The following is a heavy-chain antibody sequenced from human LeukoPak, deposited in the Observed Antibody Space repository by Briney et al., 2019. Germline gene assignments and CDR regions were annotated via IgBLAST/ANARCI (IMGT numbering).Heavy chain of an antibody. CDR2: VYLSGTT. Sequence: SETLSLTCAVSGGSMNSSNWWTWARKPPGKGLQWIGEVYLSGTTNYNPSLKSRVTISLDKSKNQFSLRLNSVTAADTPVCYCACDVGNTRVDFWGQGALVTVSS. CDR1: GGSMNSSNW. J-gene: IGHJ4*02. D-gene: IGHD1-26*01. V-gene: IGHV4-4*02. CDR3: ACDVGNTRVDF.